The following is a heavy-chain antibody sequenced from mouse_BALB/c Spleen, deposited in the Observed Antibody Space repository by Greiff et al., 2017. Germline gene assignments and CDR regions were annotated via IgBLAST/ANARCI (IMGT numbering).Heavy chain of an antibody. J-gene: IGHJ3*01. CDR3: ARQGYGNYLAWFAY. V-gene: IGHV5-12-1*01. CDR1: GFAFSSYD. D-gene: IGHD2-10*02. Sequence: EVQLQESGGGLVKPGGSLKLSCAASGFAFSSYDMSWVRQTPEKRLEWVAYISSGGGSTYYPDTVKGRFTISRDNAKNTLYLQMSSLKSEDTAMYYCARQGYGNYLAWFAYWGQGTLVTVSA. CDR2: ISSGGGST.